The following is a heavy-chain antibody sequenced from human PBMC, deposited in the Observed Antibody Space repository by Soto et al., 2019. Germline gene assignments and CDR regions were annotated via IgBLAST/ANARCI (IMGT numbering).Heavy chain of an antibody. J-gene: IGHJ6*02. CDR1: GGSISSYY. CDR3: ARVPGGYDSSGYGYYYYYYGMDV. D-gene: IGHD3-22*01. CDR2: IYYSGST. Sequence: PSETLSLTCTVSGGSISSYYWSWIRQPPGKGLEWIGYIYYSGSTNYNPSLKSRVTISVDTSKNQFSLKLSSVTAADTAVYYCARVPGGYDSSGYGYYYYYYGMDVWGQGTTVTVSS. V-gene: IGHV4-59*01.